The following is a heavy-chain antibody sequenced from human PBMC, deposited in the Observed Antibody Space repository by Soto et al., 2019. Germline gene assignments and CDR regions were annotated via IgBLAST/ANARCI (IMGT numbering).Heavy chain of an antibody. D-gene: IGHD3-10*01. Sequence: QVHLVQAGAEVKKPGAAVKVSCKAAGYSFTGYDVHWVRQAAGHGLEWMGWINPNSGNTGHAEKFQGRLTLTRNTSTSTDYLELRSLRSEDTAVYYCARADGSSHDAFDIWGQGTMVTVSS. CDR1: GYSFTGYD. CDR2: INPNSGNT. V-gene: IGHV1-8*02. CDR3: ARADGSSHDAFDI. J-gene: IGHJ3*02.